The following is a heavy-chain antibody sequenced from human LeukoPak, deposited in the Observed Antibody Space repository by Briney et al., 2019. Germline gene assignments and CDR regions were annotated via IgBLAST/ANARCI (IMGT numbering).Heavy chain of an antibody. CDR1: GGSFSGYY. D-gene: IGHD3-10*01. Sequence: SETLSLTCAVYGGSFSGYYWSWIRQPPGKGLEWIGEINHSGSTDYNPSLKSRVTISVDTSKNQFSLNLRSVSAADTAVYYCARVFGSGSLDYWGQGKLVTVSS. CDR2: INHSGST. CDR3: ARVFGSGSLDY. V-gene: IGHV4-34*01. J-gene: IGHJ4*02.